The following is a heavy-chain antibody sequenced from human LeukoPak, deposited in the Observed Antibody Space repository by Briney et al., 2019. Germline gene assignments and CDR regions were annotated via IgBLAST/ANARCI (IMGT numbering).Heavy chain of an antibody. D-gene: IGHD2-15*01. CDR1: GFTFSSYA. CDR3: AKAKVVVAAAGLYFDS. J-gene: IGHJ4*02. Sequence: PGGSLRLSCAASGFTFSSYAMSWVRQAPGKGLEWVSAISGSGGSTYYADSVKGRFTISRDNSKNTLYLQMNSLRAEDTAVFYCAKAKVVVAAAGLYFDSWGQGTLVTVSS. CDR2: ISGSGGST. V-gene: IGHV3-23*01.